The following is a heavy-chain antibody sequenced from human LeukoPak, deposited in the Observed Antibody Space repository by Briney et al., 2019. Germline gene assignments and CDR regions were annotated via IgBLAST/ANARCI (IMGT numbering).Heavy chain of an antibody. Sequence: SETLSLTCTVSGGSISSYYWSWIRQPPGKGLEWIGYIYYSGSTNYNPSLKSRVTISVDTSKNQFSLKLSSVTAADTAVYYCARSAIDAFDIWGQGTMVTVSS. V-gene: IGHV4-59*08. CDR3: ARSAIDAFDI. CDR2: IYYSGST. D-gene: IGHD6-25*01. J-gene: IGHJ3*02. CDR1: GGSISSYY.